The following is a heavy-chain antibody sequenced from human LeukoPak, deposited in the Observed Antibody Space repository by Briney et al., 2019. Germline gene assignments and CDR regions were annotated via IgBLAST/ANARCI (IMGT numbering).Heavy chain of an antibody. D-gene: IGHD1-26*01. V-gene: IGHV1-24*01. J-gene: IGHJ3*02. CDR2: FDPEDGET. Sequence: ASVKVSCKVSGYTLTELSMHWVRQARGKGLEWMGGFDPEDGETIYAQKFQGRVTMTEDTSTDTAYMELSSLRSEDTAVYYCATSIVGPTTDAFDIWGQGTMVTVSS. CDR3: ATSIVGPTTDAFDI. CDR1: GYTLTELS.